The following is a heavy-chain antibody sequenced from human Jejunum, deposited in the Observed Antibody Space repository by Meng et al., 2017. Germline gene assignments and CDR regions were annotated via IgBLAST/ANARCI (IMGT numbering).Heavy chain of an antibody. V-gene: IGHV1-3*01. CDR3: ARDRGATYSFDY. D-gene: IGHD1-26*01. J-gene: IGHJ4*02. Sequence: QVQRVQSEAEVKKPGASVKVSCKASGYTFINNALHWMRQAPGQSLEWVGWINAGIGDTKYSQNLQGRVTITRDTSASTTYMELRSLKSEDTATYYCARDRGATYSFDYWGQGTLVTVSS. CDR2: INAGIGDT. CDR1: GYTFINNA.